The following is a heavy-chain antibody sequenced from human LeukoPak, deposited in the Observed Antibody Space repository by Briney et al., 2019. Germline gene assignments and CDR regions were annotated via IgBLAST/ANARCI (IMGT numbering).Heavy chain of an antibody. Sequence: SGGSLRLSCAASGFTFSSYAMSWVRQAPGKGLEWVSAISGSGGSTYYADSVKGRFTISRVNSKNTLYLQMNSLRAEDTAVYYCAKDYSSGWYYGYWGQGTLVTVSS. J-gene: IGHJ4*02. CDR3: AKDYSSGWYYGY. CDR1: GFTFSSYA. D-gene: IGHD6-19*01. CDR2: ISGSGGST. V-gene: IGHV3-23*01.